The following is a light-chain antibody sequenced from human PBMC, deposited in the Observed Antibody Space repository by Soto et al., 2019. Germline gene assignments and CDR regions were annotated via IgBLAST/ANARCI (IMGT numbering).Light chain of an antibody. Sequence: QSALTQPASVSGSPGQSITISCTGTTCDVGGYNFVSWYQQHPGKAPKLMIFEVSNRPSGGSNRFSGSKSGNPASLPISGLQAKDEANYYSSSFTRGGTPVFGTGTKLTVL. J-gene: IGLJ1*01. CDR2: EVS. CDR3: SSFTRGGTPV. CDR1: TCDVGGYNF. V-gene: IGLV2-14*01.